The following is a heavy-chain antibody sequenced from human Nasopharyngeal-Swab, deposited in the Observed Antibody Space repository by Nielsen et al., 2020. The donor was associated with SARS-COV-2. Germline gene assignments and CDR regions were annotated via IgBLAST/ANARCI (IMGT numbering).Heavy chain of an antibody. D-gene: IGHD3-10*01. J-gene: IGHJ6*03. Sequence: WVRQAPGQGLEWMGGIIPIFGTANYAQKFQGRVTITADKSTSTAHMELSSLRSEDTAVYYCAREGRGSGYYYYTDVWGKGTTVTVSS. CDR2: IIPIFGTA. CDR3: AREGRGSGYYYYTDV. V-gene: IGHV1-69*06.